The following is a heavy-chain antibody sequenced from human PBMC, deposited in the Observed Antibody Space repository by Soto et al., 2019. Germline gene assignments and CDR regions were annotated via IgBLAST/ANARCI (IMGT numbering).Heavy chain of an antibody. Sequence: VQLLESGGGLVQPGGSLRLSCAASGFTFSSYAMSWVRQAPGKGLEWVAVISYDGSNKYYADSVKGRFTISRDNSKNTLYLQMNSLRAEDTAVYYCARDSVRIAAAGTGDYWGQGTLVTVSS. V-gene: IGHV3-30-3*01. CDR1: GFTFSSYA. D-gene: IGHD6-13*01. J-gene: IGHJ4*02. CDR2: ISYDGSNK. CDR3: ARDSVRIAAAGTGDY.